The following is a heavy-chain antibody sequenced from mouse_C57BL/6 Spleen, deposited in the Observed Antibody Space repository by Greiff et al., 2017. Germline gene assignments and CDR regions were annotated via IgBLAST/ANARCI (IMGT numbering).Heavy chain of an antibody. V-gene: IGHV1-64*01. CDR1: GYTFTSYW. CDR2: IHPNSGST. D-gene: IGHD6-1*01. CDR3: ARSNPYYFDY. J-gene: IGHJ2*01. Sequence: VQLQESGAELVKPGASVKLSCKASGYTFTSYWMHWVKQRPGQGLEWIGMIHPNSGSTNYNEKFKSKATLTVDKSSSTAYMQLSSLTSEDSAVYYCARSNPYYFDYWGQGTTLTVSS.